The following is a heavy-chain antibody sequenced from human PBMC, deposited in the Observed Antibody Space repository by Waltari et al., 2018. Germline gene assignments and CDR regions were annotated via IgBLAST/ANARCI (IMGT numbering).Heavy chain of an antibody. V-gene: IGHV3-23*03. CDR1: GFSFSSSG. D-gene: IGHD4-17*01. CDR3: ASYGDYVFAF. CDR2: LMYSSDSS. Sequence: EEHLLESGGGLEQPGGSLRLSCAASGFSFSSSGMSWVRQAPGKGLEWVSLMYSSDSSYYADSVKGRFTVSRDNSKNTLFLQMNSLRAEDTAVYYCASYGDYVFAFWGQGTLVTVSS. J-gene: IGHJ5*01.